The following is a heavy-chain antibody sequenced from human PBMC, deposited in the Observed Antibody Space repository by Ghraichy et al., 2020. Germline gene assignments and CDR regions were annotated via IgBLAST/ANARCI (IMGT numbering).Heavy chain of an antibody. D-gene: IGHD1-26*01. CDR1: GYTFIKYG. Sequence: ASVKVSCKASGYTFIKYGISWVREAPGQGLEWMGWISAYNGKTNYAQNLQGRVTMTTDTSTSTAYMELRSLRSDDTAVYYCARDGREWELQPGGYWGQGTLVTVSS. J-gene: IGHJ4*02. CDR3: ARDGREWELQPGGY. V-gene: IGHV1-18*01. CDR2: ISAYNGKT.